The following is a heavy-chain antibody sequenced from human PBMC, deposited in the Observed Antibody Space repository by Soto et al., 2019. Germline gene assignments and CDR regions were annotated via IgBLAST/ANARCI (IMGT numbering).Heavy chain of an antibody. CDR1: GGSFSTYY. V-gene: IGHV4-34*01. J-gene: IGHJ5*02. Sequence: XETLYLTCAISGGSFSTYYWSLIRQSPGKGLEWIGDINHSGSTNYNPSLKSRVTLSVDTSKNQFSLKMTSVTAADTAVYYCARKSGAGRRRWFDHWGQGTLVTVSS. D-gene: IGHD6-6*01. CDR3: ARKSGAGRRRWFDH. CDR2: INHSGST.